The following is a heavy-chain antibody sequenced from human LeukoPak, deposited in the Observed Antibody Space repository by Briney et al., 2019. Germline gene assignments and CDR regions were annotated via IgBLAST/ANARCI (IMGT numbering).Heavy chain of an antibody. CDR3: ARLTQGWVCSSTGCSSDV. D-gene: IGHD2-2*01. J-gene: IGHJ6*02. V-gene: IGHV4-59*06. CDR2: IYHSGYT. Sequence: NPSETLSLTCTVSGGSISSYYWSWIRQPAGKGLEWIGYIYHSGYTYYNPSLNSRLAISVDTSKNQFSLKLTSVTVADTAVYYCARLTQGWVCSSTGCSSDVWGQGTTVTVSS. CDR1: GGSISSYY.